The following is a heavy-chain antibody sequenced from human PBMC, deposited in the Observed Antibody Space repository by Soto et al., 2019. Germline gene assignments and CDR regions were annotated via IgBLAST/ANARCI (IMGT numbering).Heavy chain of an antibody. CDR1: GYTFTSYY. D-gene: IGHD5-12*01. CDR3: ATYRDGYNPDYYYYGMDV. J-gene: IGHJ6*02. V-gene: IGHV1-46*01. Sequence: ASVKVSCKASGYTFTSYYMHWVRQAPGQGLEWMGIINPGDGKTIYAQKFQGRVTMTENTSTNTVYMELSSLRSEDTAVYYCATYRDGYNPDYYYYGMDVWGQGTTVTVSS. CDR2: INPGDGKT.